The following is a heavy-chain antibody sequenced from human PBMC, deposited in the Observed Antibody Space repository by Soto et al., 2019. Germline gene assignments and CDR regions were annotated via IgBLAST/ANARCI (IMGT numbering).Heavy chain of an antibody. D-gene: IGHD2-2*01. J-gene: IGHJ6*03. CDR2: ISSSGSTI. CDR3: ARGEGIVVVPAAIPPMDV. V-gene: IGHV3-11*01. Sequence: GGSLRLSCAASGFTFSDYYMSWIRQAPGKGLEWVSYISSSGSTIYYADSVKGRFTISRDNAKNSLYLQMNSLRAEDTAVYYCARGEGIVVVPAAIPPMDVWGKGTTVTVSS. CDR1: GFTFSDYY.